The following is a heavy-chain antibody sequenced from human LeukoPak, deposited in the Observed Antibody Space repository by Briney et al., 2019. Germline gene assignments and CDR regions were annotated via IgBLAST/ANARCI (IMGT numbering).Heavy chain of an antibody. V-gene: IGHV4-34*01. CDR2: INHSGST. Sequence: PSETLSLTCAVYGGSFSGYYWSWIRQPPGKGLEWIGEINHSGSTNYNPSLKSRVTISVDTSKNQFSLKLSSVTAADTAVYYCARGLGTMARGVIIKPRSYYFDYWGQGTLVTVSS. D-gene: IGHD3-10*01. J-gene: IGHJ4*02. CDR1: GGSFSGYY. CDR3: ARGLGTMARGVIIKPRSYYFDY.